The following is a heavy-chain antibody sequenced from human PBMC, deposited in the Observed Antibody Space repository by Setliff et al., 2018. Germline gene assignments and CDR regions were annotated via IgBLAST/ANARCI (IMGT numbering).Heavy chain of an antibody. Sequence: PSETLSLTCSVSGDSMSGASIWSWIRQPPGRGLEWIGHIYTSGTTNYSPSLKTRVTISTDTSKNQFSLQLTSVTATDTAVYYCAGSTVTQVDYWGQGTRVTVAS. CDR1: GDSMSGAS. D-gene: IGHD4-17*01. J-gene: IGHJ4*02. CDR3: AGSTVTQVDY. V-gene: IGHV4-4*08. CDR2: IYTSGTT.